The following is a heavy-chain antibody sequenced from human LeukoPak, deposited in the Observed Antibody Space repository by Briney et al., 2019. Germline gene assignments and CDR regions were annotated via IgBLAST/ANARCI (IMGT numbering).Heavy chain of an antibody. CDR2: VSSSSSIT. CDR1: GFTFSSHN. J-gene: IGHJ4*02. CDR3: AFGSGTTGLFDY. Sequence: PGGSLRLSCAASGFTFSSHNMSWVRQAPGKGLEWFSYVSSSSSITYYADSVKGRFTISRDNAKNSLYLQMNSLRVEDTAVYYCAFGSGTTGLFDYWGQGTLVTVSS. V-gene: IGHV3-48*04. D-gene: IGHD1-1*01.